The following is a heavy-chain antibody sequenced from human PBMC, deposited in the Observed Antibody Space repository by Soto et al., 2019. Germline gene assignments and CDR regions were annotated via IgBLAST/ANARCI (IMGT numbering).Heavy chain of an antibody. CDR2: ISYDGSRK. J-gene: IGHJ3*02. D-gene: IGHD3-22*01. V-gene: IGHV3-30*18. Sequence: GGSLRLSCAASGFTFSSYGMHWVRQAPGKGLEWVAGISYDGSRKYYADSVKGRFTISRDNSTNTLFLQMNSLGPEDTAVFHCVKDSYDSSAYQLTDAFDIWGQGTMVTVSS. CDR1: GFTFSSYG. CDR3: VKDSYDSSAYQLTDAFDI.